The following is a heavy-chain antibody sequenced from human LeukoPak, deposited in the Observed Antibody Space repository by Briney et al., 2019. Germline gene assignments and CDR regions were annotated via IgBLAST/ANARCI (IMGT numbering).Heavy chain of an antibody. D-gene: IGHD2-8*02. V-gene: IGHV3-48*03. Sequence: GGSLRLSCAASGFTFSSYEMNWVRQAPGKGLEWISYISNSGTIMYYADSVKGRFTISRDDVKSSLYLQLNSLRAEDTAVYYCTLVPLGWGQGTLVTVSS. J-gene: IGHJ4*02. CDR3: TLVPLG. CDR2: ISNSGTIM. CDR1: GFTFSSYE.